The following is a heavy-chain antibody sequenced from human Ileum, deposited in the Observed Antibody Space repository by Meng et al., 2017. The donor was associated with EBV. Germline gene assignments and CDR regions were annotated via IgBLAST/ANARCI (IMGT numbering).Heavy chain of an antibody. V-gene: IGHV4-30-4*01. CDR1: GCSISYSCNY. Sequence: HLQKSGPGLVRPSQTLSLTCACSGCSISYSCNYWSWIRQPPGKGLEWIGYKYHSGSTYYNPSLKSRVTMSVDTSRNQFSLKLSSVTAADSAVYYCARRGGYDILTPVGWFDPWGQGTLVTVSS. D-gene: IGHD3-9*01. CDR3: ARRGGYDILTPVGWFDP. J-gene: IGHJ5*02. CDR2: KYHSGST.